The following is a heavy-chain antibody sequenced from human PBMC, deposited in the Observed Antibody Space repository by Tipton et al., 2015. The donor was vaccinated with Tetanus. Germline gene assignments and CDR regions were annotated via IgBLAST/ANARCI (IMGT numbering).Heavy chain of an antibody. J-gene: IGHJ4*02. Sequence: SLRLSCAASGFIFSSYGIHWVRQAPGKGLEWVAVSWYDGTDKYYADSVKSRFTISRDNSKNTLYLQINSLRAEDTAVYYCAREADCSGGSCFSGDFDNWGQGTQVTVSS. D-gene: IGHD2-15*01. CDR2: SWYDGTDK. CDR3: AREADCSGGSCFSGDFDN. CDR1: GFIFSSYG. V-gene: IGHV3-33*08.